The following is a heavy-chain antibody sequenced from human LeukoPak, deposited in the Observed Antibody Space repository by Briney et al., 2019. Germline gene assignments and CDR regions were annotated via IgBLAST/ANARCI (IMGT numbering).Heavy chain of an antibody. D-gene: IGHD7-27*01. CDR3: ARQLGIGRDPNFDY. CDR2: IYYSGST. V-gene: IGHV4-39*01. CDR1: GGSISSSSYY. Sequence: SETLSLTCTVSGGSISSSSYYWGWIRQPPGKGLEWIGSIYYSGSTYYNPSLKSRVTISVDTSKNQFSLKLSSVTAADTAVYYCARQLGIGRDPNFDYWGQGTLVTVSS. J-gene: IGHJ4*02.